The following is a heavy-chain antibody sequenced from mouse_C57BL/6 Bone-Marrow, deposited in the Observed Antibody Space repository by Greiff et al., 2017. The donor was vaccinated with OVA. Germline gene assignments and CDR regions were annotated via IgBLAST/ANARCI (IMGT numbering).Heavy chain of an antibody. CDR1: GYTFTSYG. CDR2: IYPRSGNT. D-gene: IGHD1-1*01. Sequence: VQLQQSGAELARPGASVKLSCKASGYTFTSYGISWVKQRTGQGLEWIGEIYPRSGNTYYNEKFKGKATLTADKSSSTAYMELRSLTSEDSAVYFCAREGVFITTVVGVCYWGQGTTLTVSS. V-gene: IGHV1-81*01. J-gene: IGHJ2*01. CDR3: AREGVFITTVVGVCY.